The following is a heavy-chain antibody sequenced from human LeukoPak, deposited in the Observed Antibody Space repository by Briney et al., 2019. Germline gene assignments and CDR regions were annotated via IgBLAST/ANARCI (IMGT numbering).Heavy chain of an antibody. CDR2: IYSGGST. V-gene: IGHV3-53*01. CDR3: IYGYTLDF. D-gene: IGHD5-18*01. Sequence: PGGSLRLSCAASGFAVSSNYMNWVRQAPEKGLQWVSVIYSGGSTKYEDSVKGRFTISRDNSKNTLYLQMNSLRAEDTAVYYCIYGYTLDFWGQGTLVTVSS. J-gene: IGHJ4*02. CDR1: GFAVSSNY.